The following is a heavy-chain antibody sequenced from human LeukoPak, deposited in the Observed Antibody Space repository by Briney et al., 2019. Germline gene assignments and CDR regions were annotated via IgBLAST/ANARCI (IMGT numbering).Heavy chain of an antibody. CDR2: MNPNSGNT. V-gene: IGHV1-8*03. CDR3: ARDLPYSGYDPSDPYGMDV. J-gene: IGHJ6*02. Sequence: GASVKVSCKASGYTFTSYDINWVRQATGQGLEWMGWMNPNSGNTGYAQKFQGRVTITRNTSISTAYMELSSLRSEDTAVYYCARDLPYSGYDPSDPYGMDVWGQGTTVTVSS. D-gene: IGHD5-12*01. CDR1: GYTFTSYD.